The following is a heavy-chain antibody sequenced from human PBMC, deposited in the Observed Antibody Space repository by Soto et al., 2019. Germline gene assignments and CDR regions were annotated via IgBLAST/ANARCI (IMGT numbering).Heavy chain of an antibody. J-gene: IGHJ5*02. CDR2: IIPIFGTA. CDR1: GGTFSSYA. CDR3: ARGTEYCSGGSCYWFDP. Sequence: GASVKVSCKASGGTFSSYAISWVRQAPGQGLEWMGGIIPIFGTANYAQKFQCRVTITADESTSTAYMELSSLRSEDTAVYYCARGTEYCSGGSCYWFDPWGQGTLVTVSS. V-gene: IGHV1-69*13. D-gene: IGHD2-15*01.